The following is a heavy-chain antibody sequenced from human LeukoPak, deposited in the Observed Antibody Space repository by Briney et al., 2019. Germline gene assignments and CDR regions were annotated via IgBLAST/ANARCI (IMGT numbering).Heavy chain of an antibody. J-gene: IGHJ2*01. CDR1: GYTFTSYG. Sequence: ASVKVSCKASGYTFTSYGISWVRQAPGQGLEWMGWISAYNGNTNYEQKLHGRGTMTTDTSTSTAYLELRSLRSDDTAVYYCARFVSNQLLRYWYFDLWGRGTLVTVSS. CDR2: ISAYNGNT. CDR3: ARFVSNQLLRYWYFDL. D-gene: IGHD2-2*01. V-gene: IGHV1-18*01.